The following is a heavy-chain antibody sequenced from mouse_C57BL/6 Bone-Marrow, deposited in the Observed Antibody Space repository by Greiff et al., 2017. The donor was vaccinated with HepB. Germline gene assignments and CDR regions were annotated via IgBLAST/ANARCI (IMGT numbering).Heavy chain of an antibody. CDR2: INPSNGGT. CDR3: ALGGSSYDWYFDV. J-gene: IGHJ1*03. Sequence: QVQLQQPGTELVKPGASVKLPCKASGYTFTSYWMHWVKQRPGQGLEWIGNINPSNGGTNYNEKFKSKATLTVDKSSSTAYMQLSSLTSEDSAVYYCALGGSSYDWYFDVWGTGTTVTVSS. V-gene: IGHV1-53*01. D-gene: IGHD1-1*01. CDR1: GYTFTSYW.